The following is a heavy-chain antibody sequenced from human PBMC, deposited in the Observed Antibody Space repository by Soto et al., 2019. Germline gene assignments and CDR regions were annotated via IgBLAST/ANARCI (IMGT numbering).Heavy chain of an antibody. J-gene: IGHJ3*02. CDR1: GGTFSSYA. Sequence: QVQLVQSGAEVKKPGSSMKVSCKASGGTFSSYAISWVRQAPGQGLEWMGGIIPIFSTPNYAQKFQGGVTITADESTSTAYMELSSLRSEDTAVYYCARDKGQRDYYDSSLDAFDIWGQGTMVTVSS. CDR3: ARDKGQRDYYDSSLDAFDI. V-gene: IGHV1-69*01. CDR2: IIPIFSTP. D-gene: IGHD3-22*01.